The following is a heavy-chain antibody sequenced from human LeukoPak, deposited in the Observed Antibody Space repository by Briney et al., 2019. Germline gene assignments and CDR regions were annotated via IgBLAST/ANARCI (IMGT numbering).Heavy chain of an antibody. CDR2: IGNRDNVI. CDR1: GFTVTDYY. CDR3: AREQWFRCDY. J-gene: IGHJ4*02. D-gene: IGHD3-22*01. V-gene: IGHV3-11*01. Sequence: GGSLRLSCAASGFTVTDYYMNWIRQAPGKGLEWVSYIGNRDNVIYYADSVKGRFTISVDSAKNSLYLQVNSLRAEDTAVYYCAREQWFRCDYWGQGVPVTVSS.